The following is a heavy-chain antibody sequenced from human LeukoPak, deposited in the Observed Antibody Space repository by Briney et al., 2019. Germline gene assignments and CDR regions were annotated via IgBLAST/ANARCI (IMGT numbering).Heavy chain of an antibody. CDR3: ARRSQSGIYVEY. CDR1: GYSFTNNW. J-gene: IGHJ4*02. CDR2: ILPGDSDT. V-gene: IGHV5-51*01. Sequence: GESLKISFKGSGYSFTNNWIGWVRQMPGKGLEWMGIILPGDSDTRYSPSFQGQVTISADKSINTAYVQWSSLKASDTAMYYCARRSQSGIYVEYWGQGTLVTVSS. D-gene: IGHD1-26*01.